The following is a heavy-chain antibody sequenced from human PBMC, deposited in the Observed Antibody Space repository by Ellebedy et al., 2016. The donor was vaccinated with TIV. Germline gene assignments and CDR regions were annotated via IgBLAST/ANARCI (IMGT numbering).Heavy chain of an antibody. CDR3: ARDYTAYSNGD. J-gene: IGHJ4*02. CDR2: IYHTGLT. V-gene: IGHV3-53*01. D-gene: IGHD5-18*01. CDR1: GFTVSTTS. Sequence: GGSLRLSCAASGFTVSTTSLTWVRQAPGKGLEWVSIIYHTGLTTYADSVRGRFTISRDGSKNTLYLQMNNLRAEDTAVYYCARDYTAYSNGDWGQGTLVTVSS.